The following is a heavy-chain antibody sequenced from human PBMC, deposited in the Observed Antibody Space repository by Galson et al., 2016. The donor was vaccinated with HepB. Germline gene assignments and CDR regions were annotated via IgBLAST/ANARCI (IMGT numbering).Heavy chain of an antibody. Sequence: SLRLSCAASGFTFSNYATAWVRLPPGKGLEWVSTIRGGGDATYYADSVKGRFTISRDNAKSTLYLQMNSLRDDDTAVYYCAREGVTVDAFDIWGQGTMVTVSS. J-gene: IGHJ3*02. D-gene: IGHD2-21*02. CDR1: GFTFSNYA. V-gene: IGHV3-23*01. CDR3: AREGVTVDAFDI. CDR2: IRGGGDAT.